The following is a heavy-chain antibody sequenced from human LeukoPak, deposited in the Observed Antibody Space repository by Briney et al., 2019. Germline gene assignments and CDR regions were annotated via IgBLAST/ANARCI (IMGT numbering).Heavy chain of an antibody. CDR1: GGSFSNYY. CDR2: INHSGST. D-gene: IGHD2-15*01. J-gene: IGHJ5*02. Sequence: SETLSLTCAVYGGSFSNYYWSWIRQPPGKGLEWIGEINHSGSTYYNPSLKSRVTISVDTSKNQFSLKLSSVTAADTAVYYCARVGGSCYYCTWFDPWGQGTLVTVSS. CDR3: ARVGGSCYYCTWFDP. V-gene: IGHV4-34*01.